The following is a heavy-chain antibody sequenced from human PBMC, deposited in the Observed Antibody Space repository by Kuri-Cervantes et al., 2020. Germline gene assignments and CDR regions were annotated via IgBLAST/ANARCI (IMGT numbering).Heavy chain of an antibody. CDR3: ARDKRAFGSGNYNYFYGMDV. CDR1: GFTFSSYS. J-gene: IGHJ6*02. D-gene: IGHD3-10*01. CDR2: ISSSGDTK. Sequence: GGSLRLSCAASGFTFSSYSMSWVRQAPGKGLEWVSYISSSGDTKFYADSMKGRFTISRDNAKNALFLQMSSLRDDDTAVYYCARDKRAFGSGNYNYFYGMDVWGQGTTVTVSS. V-gene: IGHV3-48*02.